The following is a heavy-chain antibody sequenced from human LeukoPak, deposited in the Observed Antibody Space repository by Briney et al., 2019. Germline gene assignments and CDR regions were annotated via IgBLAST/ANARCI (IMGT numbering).Heavy chain of an antibody. Sequence: SETLSLTCTVSGGSVSSGSYYWSWIRQPPGKGLEWIGYIYYSGSTNYNPSLRSRVTISLDMSKTQFSLVLSSVTAADTAVYYCARGGYSYGLEDVWGQGTSVTVSS. D-gene: IGHD5-18*01. CDR2: IYYSGST. CDR3: ARGGYSYGLEDV. J-gene: IGHJ6*02. CDR1: GGSVSSGSYY. V-gene: IGHV4-61*01.